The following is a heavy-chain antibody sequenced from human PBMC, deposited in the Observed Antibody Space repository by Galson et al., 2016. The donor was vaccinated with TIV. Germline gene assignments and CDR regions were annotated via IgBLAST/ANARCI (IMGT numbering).Heavy chain of an antibody. D-gene: IGHD3-3*01. CDR1: GYTLSSYS. V-gene: IGHV1-18*01. J-gene: IGHJ6*04. CDR3: ARVPTKTFDFWSGFDNSFCMDV. Sequence: SVKVSCKASGYTLSSYSISWVRQAPGQGLEWMGWISGYNGNKNYAQKFQDRVTMTTETSTNTAYMELRSLRSDDTAVYYCARVPTKTFDFWSGFDNSFCMDVWGKGTTVTVSS. CDR2: ISGYNGNK.